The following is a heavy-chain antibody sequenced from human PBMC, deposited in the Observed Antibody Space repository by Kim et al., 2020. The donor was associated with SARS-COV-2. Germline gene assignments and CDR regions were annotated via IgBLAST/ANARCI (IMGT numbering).Heavy chain of an antibody. CDR3: AKDSRLRGRTYYFDY. J-gene: IGHJ4*02. V-gene: IGHV3-23*01. CDR2: ISGSGGST. Sequence: GGSLRLSCAASGFTFSSYAMSWVRQAPGKGLEWVSAISGSGGSTYYADSVKGRFTISRDNSKNTLYLQLNSLRAEDTAVYYCAKDSRLRGRTYYFDYWGQGTLVTVSS. CDR1: GFTFSSYA. D-gene: IGHD5-12*01.